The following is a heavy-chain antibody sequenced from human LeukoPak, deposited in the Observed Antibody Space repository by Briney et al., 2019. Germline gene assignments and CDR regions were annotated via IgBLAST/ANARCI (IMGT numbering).Heavy chain of an antibody. D-gene: IGHD4-23*01. Sequence: SETLSLTCTVPGGSISSSSYYWGWIRQPPGKGLEWIGSIYYSGTTYYNPSLKSRVTISVDTSKNQFSLKLSSVTAADTAVYYCARDPGGNANFDYWGQGTLVTVSS. CDR3: ARDPGGNANFDY. CDR2: IYYSGTT. CDR1: GGSISSSSYY. V-gene: IGHV4-39*07. J-gene: IGHJ4*02.